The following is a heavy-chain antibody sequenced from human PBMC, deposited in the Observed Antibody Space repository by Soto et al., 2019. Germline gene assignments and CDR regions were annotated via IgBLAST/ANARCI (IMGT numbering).Heavy chain of an antibody. D-gene: IGHD3-22*01. Sequence: QVQLVQSGAEVKKPGASVKVSCKASGYTFTSYGISWVRQAPGQGLEWMGWISAYNGNTNYAQKLQGRVTMTTDTSTSTAYMELRSVRSDDTAVYYCARVLDYYDSSGPLIYWGQGTLVTVSS. CDR3: ARVLDYYDSSGPLIY. J-gene: IGHJ4*02. V-gene: IGHV1-18*01. CDR2: ISAYNGNT. CDR1: GYTFTSYG.